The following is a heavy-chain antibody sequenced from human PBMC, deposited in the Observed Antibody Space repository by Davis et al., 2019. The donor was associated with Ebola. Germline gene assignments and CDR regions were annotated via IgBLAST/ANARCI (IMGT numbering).Heavy chain of an antibody. Sequence: GESLKISCAASGFTFSSYSMIWVRQAPGKGLEWVSSISGSSRYIYYADSVKGRFTISRDNSKNTLYLQMNSLRAEDTAVYYCAKDRYSSSSGGIFDYWGQGTLVTVSS. J-gene: IGHJ4*02. V-gene: IGHV3-21*04. CDR2: ISGSSRYI. CDR1: GFTFSSYS. D-gene: IGHD6-6*01. CDR3: AKDRYSSSSGGIFDY.